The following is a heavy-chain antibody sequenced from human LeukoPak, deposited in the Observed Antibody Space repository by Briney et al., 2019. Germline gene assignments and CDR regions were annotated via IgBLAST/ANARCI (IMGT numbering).Heavy chain of an antibody. CDR3: ARDKGGMVAY. Sequence: SETLPLTCTVSGGSLSSYYWSWIRQLPGKGLEWIGYIYYSGSTNFNPSLKSRVTISVKTSKNQFSLKPSSVTAADTAVYYCARDKGGMVAYWGQGTLVTVSS. V-gene: IGHV4-59*01. CDR1: GGSLSSYY. D-gene: IGHD2-8*01. CDR2: IYYSGST. J-gene: IGHJ4*02.